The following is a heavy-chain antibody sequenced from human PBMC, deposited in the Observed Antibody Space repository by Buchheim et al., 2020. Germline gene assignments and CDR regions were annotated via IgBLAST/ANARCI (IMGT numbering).Heavy chain of an antibody. D-gene: IGHD4-11*01. Sequence: QVQLVESGGGVVQPGRSLRLSCAASGFTFSSYAMHWVRQAPGKGLEWVAVISYDGSNKYYADSVKGRFTISRDNSKNTLYLQMNSLRAEDTAVYYCARGSNQYYCYYYGMDVWGQGTT. CDR2: ISYDGSNK. CDR1: GFTFSSYA. V-gene: IGHV3-30-3*01. CDR3: ARGSNQYYCYYYGMDV. J-gene: IGHJ6*02.